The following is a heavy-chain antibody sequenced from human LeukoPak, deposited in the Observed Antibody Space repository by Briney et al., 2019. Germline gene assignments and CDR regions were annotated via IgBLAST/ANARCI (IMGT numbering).Heavy chain of an antibody. Sequence: SETLSLTCAVSGYSISSSNWWGWIRQPPGKGLEWIGYIYYSGNTHYNPSLKSRVTTSVDTSKNQFSLKLSSVTAVDTAIYYCAKSVDGGNSPFDYWGQGTLVTVSS. V-gene: IGHV4-28*01. CDR1: GYSISSSNW. J-gene: IGHJ4*02. D-gene: IGHD4-23*01. CDR2: IYYSGNT. CDR3: AKSVDGGNSPFDY.